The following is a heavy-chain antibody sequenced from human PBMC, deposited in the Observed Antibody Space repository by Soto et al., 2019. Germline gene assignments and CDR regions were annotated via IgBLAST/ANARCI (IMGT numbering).Heavy chain of an antibody. CDR2: INPNSGGT. J-gene: IGHJ4*01. D-gene: IGHD3-3*01. CDR3: ASLLDFPPKY. CDR1: GYTFTGYY. V-gene: IGHV1-2*02. Sequence: ASVRVSCRASGYTFTGYYMHWVRQAPGQWREWMGWINPNSGGTNYAQKFQGRVTITRDTSISTAYMELSRLRSDDTAVYYCASLLDFPPKYWGHGTLVTVSS.